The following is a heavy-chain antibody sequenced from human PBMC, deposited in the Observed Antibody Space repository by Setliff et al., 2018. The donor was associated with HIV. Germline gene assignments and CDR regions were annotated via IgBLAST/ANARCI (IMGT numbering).Heavy chain of an antibody. Sequence: SVKVSCKASGGTFSSYAISWVRQAPGQGLEWMGGIIPILGIANYAQKFQGRVTITADESTSTAYMELSSLRSEDTAVYHCARGESGSWYYNHAFDIWGQGTMVTVSS. D-gene: IGHD6-13*01. CDR2: IIPILGIA. J-gene: IGHJ3*02. V-gene: IGHV1-69*10. CDR3: ARGESGSWYYNHAFDI. CDR1: GGTFSSYA.